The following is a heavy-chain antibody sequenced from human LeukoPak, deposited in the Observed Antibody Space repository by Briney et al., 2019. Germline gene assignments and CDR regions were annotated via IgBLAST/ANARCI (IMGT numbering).Heavy chain of an antibody. CDR3: AKAHYYDSSGYSNDY. Sequence: PGGSLRLSCAASGFTFSNAWMSWVRQAPGKGLEWVGRIKSKTDGGTTDYAAPVKGRFTISRDNSKNTLYLQMNSLRAEDTAVYYCAKAHYYDSSGYSNDYWGQGTLVTVSS. V-gene: IGHV3-15*01. CDR2: IKSKTDGGTT. CDR1: GFTFSNAW. D-gene: IGHD3-22*01. J-gene: IGHJ4*02.